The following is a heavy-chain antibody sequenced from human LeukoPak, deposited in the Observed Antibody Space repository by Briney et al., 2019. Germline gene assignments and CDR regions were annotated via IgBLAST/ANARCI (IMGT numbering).Heavy chain of an antibody. CDR3: ASGGSGSSSWFDP. J-gene: IGHJ5*02. V-gene: IGHV4-30-4*01. Sequence: SETLSLTCTVSGGSISSGDYYWSWIRQPPGKGLEWIGYIYHSGSTYYNPSLKSRVTISVDRSKNQFSLKLSSVTAADTAVYYCASGGSGSSSWFDPWGQGTLVTVSS. CDR2: IYHSGST. D-gene: IGHD3-10*01. CDR1: GGSISSGDYY.